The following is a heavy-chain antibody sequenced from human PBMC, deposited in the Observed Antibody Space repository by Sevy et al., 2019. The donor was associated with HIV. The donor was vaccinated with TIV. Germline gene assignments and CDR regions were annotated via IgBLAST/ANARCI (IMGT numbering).Heavy chain of an antibody. D-gene: IGHD2-2*01. CDR1: GFTFSTYW. V-gene: IGHV3-7*03. CDR2: IKKDGSEK. Sequence: GESLKISCAASGFTFSTYWMSWVRQAPGKGLEWVANIKKDGSEKYYVDSVKGRFTISRDNAKNSRHLQMKSLIAEDTAEYYCARDCSSTSCLWGLDVWGQGTTVTVSS. J-gene: IGHJ6*02. CDR3: ARDCSSTSCLWGLDV.